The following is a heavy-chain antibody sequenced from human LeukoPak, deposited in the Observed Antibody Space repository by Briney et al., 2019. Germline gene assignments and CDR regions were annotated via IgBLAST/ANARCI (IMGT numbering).Heavy chain of an antibody. CDR3: AREWSLPDY. D-gene: IGHD2-8*01. CDR1: GFSVSGYW. J-gene: IGHJ4*02. Sequence: GGSLRLSCAVSGFSVSGYWMTWVRQAPGKGLEWVANIKQDGSEKNYVDSVKGRFTISRDNAENSLFLQMNSLRVEDTAVYYCAREWSLPDYWGQGTLVTVSS. CDR2: IKQDGSEK. V-gene: IGHV3-7*01.